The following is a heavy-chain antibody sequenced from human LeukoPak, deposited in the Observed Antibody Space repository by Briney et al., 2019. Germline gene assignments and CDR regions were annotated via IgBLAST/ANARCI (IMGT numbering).Heavy chain of an antibody. CDR3: ARDYQGGYGDKTVDY. V-gene: IGHV4-39*07. Sequence: PGGSLRLSCAASGFTFSSYGMHWIRQPPGKGLEWIGSIYYSGSTYYNPSLKSRVTISVDTSKNQFSLKLSSVTAADTAVYYCARDYQGGYGDKTVDYWGQGTLVTVSS. D-gene: IGHD5-18*01. CDR2: IYYSGST. J-gene: IGHJ4*02. CDR1: GFTFSSYG.